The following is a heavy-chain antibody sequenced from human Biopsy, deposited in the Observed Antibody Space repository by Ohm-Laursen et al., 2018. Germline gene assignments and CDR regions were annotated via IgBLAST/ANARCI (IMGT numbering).Heavy chain of an antibody. Sequence: ATVKISCKASGYSFSTYDVNWVRQARGQGLEWMGWMIPSSGKTGYAQGFQGRVTLTMNTSISTAYMELRGLRSEDTAVYFCARGYSRRVSIFEASIYWFDTWGQGTLVTVSS. D-gene: IGHD6-6*01. CDR3: ARGYSRRVSIFEASIYWFDT. CDR1: GYSFSTYD. CDR2: MIPSSGKT. V-gene: IGHV1-8*01. J-gene: IGHJ5*02.